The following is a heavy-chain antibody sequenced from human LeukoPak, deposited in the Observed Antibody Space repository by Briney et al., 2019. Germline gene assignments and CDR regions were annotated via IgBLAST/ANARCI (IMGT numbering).Heavy chain of an antibody. D-gene: IGHD3-22*01. CDR2: ISWNSGSI. V-gene: IGHV3-9*01. CDR1: GFTFDDYA. CDR3: AKVTSGYHDAFDI. J-gene: IGHJ3*02. Sequence: PGGSLRLSCAASGFTFDDYAMHWVRQAPGKGLEWVSGISWNSGSIGYADSVKGRFTISRDNAKNSLYLQMNSLRAEDTALYYCAKVTSGYHDAFDIWGQGTMVTVSS.